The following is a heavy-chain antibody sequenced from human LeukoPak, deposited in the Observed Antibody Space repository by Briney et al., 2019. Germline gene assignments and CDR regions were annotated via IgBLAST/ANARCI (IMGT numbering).Heavy chain of an antibody. CDR1: GGSISPYY. Sequence: SETLSLTCTVSGGSISPYYWSWIRQPPGKGLEWIGYISYSGSTNYNPSLKSRVTISLDTSKNQFSLRLSSVTAADTAVYYCASPSYYYDSSGYYSTHSPLFDYWGQGTLVTVSS. D-gene: IGHD3-22*01. V-gene: IGHV4-59*01. CDR2: ISYSGST. J-gene: IGHJ4*02. CDR3: ASPSYYYDSSGYYSTHSPLFDY.